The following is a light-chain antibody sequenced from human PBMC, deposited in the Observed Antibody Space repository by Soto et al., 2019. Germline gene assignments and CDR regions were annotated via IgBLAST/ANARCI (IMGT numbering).Light chain of an antibody. Sequence: QSVLTQPRSVSGSPGQSVTISCTGTSGDVGGYNSVSWYQHHPGKAPKLMIYAVTKRPSGVPDRFSGSKSGNTASLTISGLQAEDEADYYCCSFAGTYTGVFGGGTKLTVL. CDR3: CSFAGTYTGV. J-gene: IGLJ3*02. V-gene: IGLV2-11*01. CDR1: SGDVGGYNS. CDR2: AVT.